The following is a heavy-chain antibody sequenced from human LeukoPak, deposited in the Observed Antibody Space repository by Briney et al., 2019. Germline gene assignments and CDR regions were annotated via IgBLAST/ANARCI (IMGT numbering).Heavy chain of an antibody. Sequence: ASVKVSCKASGYTFTSYGIIWVRQAPGQGLEWMGWINPNSGGTNYAQKFQGRVTMTRGTSISTAYMELSRLRSDDTAVYYCARDRGGLFCSGGSCYHYYYYMDVWGKGTTVTISS. V-gene: IGHV1-2*02. CDR2: INPNSGGT. CDR1: GYTFTSYG. D-gene: IGHD2-15*01. J-gene: IGHJ6*03. CDR3: ARDRGGLFCSGGSCYHYYYYMDV.